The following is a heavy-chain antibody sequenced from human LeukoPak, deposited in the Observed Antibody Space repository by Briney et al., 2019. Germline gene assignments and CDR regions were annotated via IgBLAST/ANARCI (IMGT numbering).Heavy chain of an antibody. V-gene: IGHV3-53*01. CDR2: IYSGGST. CDR1: GFTFDDYG. Sequence: GGSLRLSCAASGFTFDDYGMSWVRQAPGKGLEWVSVIYSGGSTYYADSVKGRFTISRDNSKNTLYLQMNSLRAEDTAVYYCARDRPYGSGSYYGRNWYFDLWGRGTLVTVSS. D-gene: IGHD3-10*01. J-gene: IGHJ2*01. CDR3: ARDRPYGSGSYYGRNWYFDL.